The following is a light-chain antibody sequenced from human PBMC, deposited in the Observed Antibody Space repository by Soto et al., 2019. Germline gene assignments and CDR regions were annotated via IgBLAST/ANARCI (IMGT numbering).Light chain of an antibody. Sequence: EIVLTQSPGTLSLSPGERATLSCRASQSVSSSYLAWYQQKPGQAPRLLIYGASSRATGIPDRFSGSGSGTDFTLTISRLEPEDFAVYYCQQYGSSPRGFTFGPGTKVHIK. J-gene: IGKJ3*01. V-gene: IGKV3-20*01. CDR2: GAS. CDR1: QSVSSSY. CDR3: QQYGSSPRGFT.